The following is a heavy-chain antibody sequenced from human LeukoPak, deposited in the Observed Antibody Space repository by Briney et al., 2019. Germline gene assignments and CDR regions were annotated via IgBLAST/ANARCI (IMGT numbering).Heavy chain of an antibody. D-gene: IGHD1/OR15-1a*01. V-gene: IGHV1-69-2*01. CDR3: ARGGWGTRTRVFIDY. Sequence: ASVKVSCKVSGYTFTDYYMHWVQQAPGKGLEWMGLVDPEDGETIYAEKFQGRVTITADTSTDTAYMELSSLRSEDTAVYYCARGGWGTRTRVFIDYWGQGTLVTVSS. J-gene: IGHJ4*02. CDR1: GYTFTDYY. CDR2: VDPEDGET.